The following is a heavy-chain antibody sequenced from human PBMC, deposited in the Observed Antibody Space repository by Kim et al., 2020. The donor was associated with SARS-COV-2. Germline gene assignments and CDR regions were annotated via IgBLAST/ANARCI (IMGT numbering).Heavy chain of an antibody. Sequence: GGSLRLSCAASGFTFSGSAMHWVRQASGKGLEWVGRIRSKANSYATAYAASVKDRFTISRDDSKNTAYLQMNSLKTEDTAVYYCTHYYGSEPGGVEYWGQGTLVTVSS. CDR2: IRSKANSYAT. CDR3: THYYGSEPGGVEY. CDR1: GFTFSGSA. J-gene: IGHJ4*02. V-gene: IGHV3-73*01. D-gene: IGHD3-10*01.